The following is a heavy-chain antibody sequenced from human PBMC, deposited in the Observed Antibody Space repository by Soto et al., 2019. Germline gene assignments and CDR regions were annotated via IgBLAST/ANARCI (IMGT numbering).Heavy chain of an antibody. CDR1: GFTFSSYG. CDR2: ISYDGSNK. J-gene: IGHJ4*02. CDR3: AKEHSIVVVPAAPDY. V-gene: IGHV3-30*18. Sequence: GGSLRLSCAASGFTFSSYGMHWVRQAPGKGLEWVAVISYDGSNKYYADSVKGRFTISRDNSKNTLYLQMNSLRAEDTAVYYCAKEHSIVVVPAAPDYWGQGTLVTVSS. D-gene: IGHD2-2*01.